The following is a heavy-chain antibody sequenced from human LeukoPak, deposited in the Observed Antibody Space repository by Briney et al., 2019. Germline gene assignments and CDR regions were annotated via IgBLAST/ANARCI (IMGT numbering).Heavy chain of an antibody. CDR1: GGSISSYY. CDR2: IYTSGST. CDR3: ARVSGSSTTRGDYYYYYMDV. V-gene: IGHV4-4*07. D-gene: IGHD2-2*01. J-gene: IGHJ6*03. Sequence: SETLSLTCTVSGGSISSYYWSWIRQPAGKGLEWIGRIYTSGSTNYNPSLKSRVTMSVDTSKNQFSLKLSSVTAAGTAVYYCARVSGSSTTRGDYYYYYMDVWGKGTTVTVSS.